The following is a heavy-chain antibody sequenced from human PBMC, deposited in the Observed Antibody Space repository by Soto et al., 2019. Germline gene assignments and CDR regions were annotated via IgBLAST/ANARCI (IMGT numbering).Heavy chain of an antibody. CDR2: ISPGSRYP. J-gene: IGHJ5*02. D-gene: IGHD2-15*01. V-gene: IGHV3-11*06. CDR1: GFTFGDSY. CDR3: VRGRGGGLFDP. Sequence: GGSLRLSCAGSGFTFGDSYMSWIRQAPGKGLEWLSYISPGSRYPAYADSVKGRFTISRDNARRSLFLQMTSLTAEGTAMYYCVRGRGGGLFDPWGQGTMVTVSS.